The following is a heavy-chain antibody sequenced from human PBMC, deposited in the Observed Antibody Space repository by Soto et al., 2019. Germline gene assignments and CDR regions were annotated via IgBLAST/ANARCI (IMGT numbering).Heavy chain of an antibody. CDR1: GGTFSSYA. V-gene: IGHV1-69*12. D-gene: IGHD6-19*01. Sequence: QVQLVQSGAEVKKPGSSVKVSCKASGGTFSSYAISWVRQAPGQGLEWMGGIIPIFGTANYAQKFQGRVTITADESKSTDYRELSSLRSEDTAVYYWAYSSGWHQGSYWGEGTLVTVSS. J-gene: IGHJ4*02. CDR2: IIPIFGTA. CDR3: AYSSGWHQGSY.